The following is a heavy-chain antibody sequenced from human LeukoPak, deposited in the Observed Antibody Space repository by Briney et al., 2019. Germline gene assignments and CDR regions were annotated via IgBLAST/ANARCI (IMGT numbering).Heavy chain of an antibody. CDR3: ARRGEDVYCSGGSCYHEYFQH. J-gene: IGHJ1*01. D-gene: IGHD2-15*01. V-gene: IGHV1-2*02. Sequence: GASVKVSCKASGYTFTGYYMHWVRQAPGQGLEWMGWINPNSGGTNYAQKFQGRVTMTRDTSISTAYMELSRLRSDDTAVYYCARRGEDVYCSGGSCYHEYFQHWGQGTLVTVSS. CDR2: INPNSGGT. CDR1: GYTFTGYY.